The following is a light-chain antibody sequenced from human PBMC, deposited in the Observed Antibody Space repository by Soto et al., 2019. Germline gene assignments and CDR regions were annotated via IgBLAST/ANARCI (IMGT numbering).Light chain of an antibody. J-gene: IGKJ4*01. CDR3: QQYNSYSPLT. CDR1: QNIYTW. Sequence: EIKVSKSPSSLSATVGDRVTITCRASQNIYTWLAWYQQKPGKAPKLLIYEASSLETGVPSRFSGSGSGTEFTLTISSLQPDDFATYYCQQYNSYSPLTFGGGT. V-gene: IGKV1-5*03. CDR2: EAS.